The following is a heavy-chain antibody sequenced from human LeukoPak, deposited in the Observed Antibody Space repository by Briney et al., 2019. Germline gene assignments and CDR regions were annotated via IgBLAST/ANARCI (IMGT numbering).Heavy chain of an antibody. Sequence: SQTLSLTCAISGDSVSTNNAGWNWIRQSPSRGLNWLGRTYYSSNWYIHYAVSVKSRITINPDTSKNQFSLQLNSVTPEDTAVYYCSRGWLQQGFDYWGQGTLVTVSS. J-gene: IGHJ4*02. V-gene: IGHV6-1*01. CDR3: SRGWLQQGFDY. CDR1: GDSVSTNNAG. D-gene: IGHD5-24*01. CDR2: TYYSSNWYI.